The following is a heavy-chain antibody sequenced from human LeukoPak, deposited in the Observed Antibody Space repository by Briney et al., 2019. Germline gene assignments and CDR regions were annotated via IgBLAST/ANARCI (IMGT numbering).Heavy chain of an antibody. J-gene: IGHJ5*02. V-gene: IGHV4-39*01. Sequence: SETLSLTCTVSYGSISDISYYWGWIRHPPGKGLGWIGSIYYSGRTYYNSSLKSRVTISVDTSKNQFSLKVTSVTAADTAVYYCARHFPYYDSTGYSWFDPWGQGTLVTVSS. CDR1: YGSISDISYY. CDR2: IYYSGRT. D-gene: IGHD3-22*01. CDR3: ARHFPYYDSTGYSWFDP.